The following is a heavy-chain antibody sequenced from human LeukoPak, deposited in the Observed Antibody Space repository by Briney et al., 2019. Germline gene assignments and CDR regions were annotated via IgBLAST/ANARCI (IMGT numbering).Heavy chain of an antibody. D-gene: IGHD4-17*01. CDR2: ISSSSSTI. J-gene: IGHJ2*01. CDR1: GFTFSSYS. Sequence: GGSLRLSCAASGFTFSSYSMNWVRQAPGKGLEWVSYISSSSSTIYYADSVKGRFTISRGNAKNSLYLQMNSLRAEDTAVYYCARVRRSSTGARYFDLWGRGTLVTVSS. CDR3: ARVRRSSTGARYFDL. V-gene: IGHV3-48*01.